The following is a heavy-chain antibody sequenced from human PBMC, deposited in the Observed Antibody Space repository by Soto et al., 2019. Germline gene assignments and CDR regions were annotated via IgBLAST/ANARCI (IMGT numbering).Heavy chain of an antibody. CDR1: GFTFSSYG. D-gene: IGHD6-19*01. V-gene: IGHV3-30*18. J-gene: IGHJ4*02. CDR2: ISYDGSNK. Sequence: GGSLRLSCASSGFTFSSYGMHWVRQAPGKGLEWVAVISYDGSNKYYADSVKGRFTISRDNSKNTLYLQMNSLRAEDTAVYYCAKDLVAAPNLEDYWGQGTLVTVS. CDR3: AKDLVAAPNLEDY.